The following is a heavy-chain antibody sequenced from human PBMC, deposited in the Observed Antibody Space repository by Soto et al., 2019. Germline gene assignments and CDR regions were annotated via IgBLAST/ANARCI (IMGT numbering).Heavy chain of an antibody. J-gene: IGHJ4*02. CDR3: ARLSPQGAPPPDY. V-gene: IGHV4-39*01. CDR1: GFSISSGDYY. Sequence: PSETLSLTSPVSGFSISSGDYYWSWIRQPPGKGLEWIGSIYYSGSTYYNPSLKSRVTISVDTSKNQFSLKLSSVTAADTAVYYCARLSPQGAPPPDYWGQGTLVTVSS. CDR2: IYYSGST. D-gene: IGHD3-16*01.